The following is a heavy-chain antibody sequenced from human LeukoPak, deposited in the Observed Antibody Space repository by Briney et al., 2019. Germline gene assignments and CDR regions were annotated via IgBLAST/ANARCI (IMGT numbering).Heavy chain of an antibody. Sequence: GGSLRLSCAASGFTFSSYGMHWVRQAPGKGLEWVAFIRYDGSNKYYADSVKGRFTISRDNSKNTLYLQMNSLRAEDTAVYYCANDFSEGSYYFDYWGQGTLVTVSS. J-gene: IGHJ4*02. D-gene: IGHD6-19*01. CDR2: IRYDGSNK. CDR1: GFTFSSYG. CDR3: ANDFSEGSYYFDY. V-gene: IGHV3-30*02.